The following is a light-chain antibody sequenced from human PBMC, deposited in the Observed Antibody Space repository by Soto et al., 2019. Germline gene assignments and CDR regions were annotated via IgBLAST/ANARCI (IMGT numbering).Light chain of an antibody. CDR1: QSILSY. J-gene: IGKJ1*01. Sequence: DIQMTQSPSSLSASVGDRVTITCRASQSILSYLNWYQQKPGKATKLLIYAASSLQSGVPSRVSGSGSGTDFTLTISSLQPEDFATYDGQQSYSTLLTFGQGTKVELK. V-gene: IGKV1-39*01. CDR3: QQSYSTLLT. CDR2: AAS.